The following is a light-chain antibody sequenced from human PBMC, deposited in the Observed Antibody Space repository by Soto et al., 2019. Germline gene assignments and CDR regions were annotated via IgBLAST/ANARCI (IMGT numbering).Light chain of an antibody. CDR3: QQYNNWPAIT. CDR1: QSVRSN. J-gene: IGKJ5*01. Sequence: IVMTQSPATLSVSPGERATLSCRASQSVRSNLAWYQQKPGQAPRLLIYGASTRATGIPATFSGSGSGTQYTLPISSLQSEDFAAYYCQQYNNWPAITFGQGTRLEI. CDR2: GAS. V-gene: IGKV3D-15*01.